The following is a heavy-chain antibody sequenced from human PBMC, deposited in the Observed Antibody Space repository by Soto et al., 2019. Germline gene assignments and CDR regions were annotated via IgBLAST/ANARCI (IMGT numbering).Heavy chain of an antibody. CDR2: IYYSGST. CDR3: ARGGSSAWHNWFDP. D-gene: IGHD6-25*01. CDR1: GGSINSYY. V-gene: IGHV4-59*01. Sequence: PSETLSLTCTVSGGSINSYYWSWLRQPPGKGLEWIGYIYYSGSTHYNPSLKSRVTISVDTSKNQFSLKLSSVSAADTAVYYCARGGSSAWHNWFDPWGQGTLVTVSS. J-gene: IGHJ5*02.